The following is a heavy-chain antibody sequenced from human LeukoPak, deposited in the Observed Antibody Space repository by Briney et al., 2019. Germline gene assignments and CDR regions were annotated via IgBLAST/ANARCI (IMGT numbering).Heavy chain of an antibody. D-gene: IGHD2-15*01. J-gene: IGHJ6*03. V-gene: IGHV3-30-3*01. CDR2: ISYDGSNK. Sequence: GGSLRLSCAASGFTFSSYAMHWVRQAPGKGLEWVAVISYDGSNKYYADSVKGRFTISRDNSKNTLYLQMNSLRAEDTAVYYCAKDFNYCSGGSCYSYYYYYMDVWGKGTTVTVSS. CDR1: GFTFSSYA. CDR3: AKDFNYCSGGSCYSYYYYYMDV.